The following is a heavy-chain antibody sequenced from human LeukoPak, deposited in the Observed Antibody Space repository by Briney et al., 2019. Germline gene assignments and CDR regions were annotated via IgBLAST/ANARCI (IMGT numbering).Heavy chain of an antibody. CDR3: ARAIWESCSSTSCYYFDY. V-gene: IGHV4-30-4*08. CDR2: IYYSGST. D-gene: IGHD2-2*01. CDR1: GGSISSGDYY. J-gene: IGHJ4*02. Sequence: SQTLSLTCTVSGGSISSGDYYWSWIRQPPGKGLEWIGNIYYSGSTYYNPSLRSRVTISVDTSKNQFSLKLSSVTAADTAVYYCARAIWESCSSTSCYYFDYWGQGTLVTVSS.